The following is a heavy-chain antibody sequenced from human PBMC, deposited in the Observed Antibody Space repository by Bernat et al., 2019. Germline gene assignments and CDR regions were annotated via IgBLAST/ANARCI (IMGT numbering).Heavy chain of an antibody. CDR2: IWYDGNDK. D-gene: IGHD1-7*01. CDR3: ARGGNNWNYRSYFDY. CDR1: RFSFSSYG. Sequence: QVQLVESGGGVVQPGRSLRLSCAASRFSFSSYGMHWVRQAPGKGLEWVAVIWYDGNDKYYADSVKGRFTISRDNSKNTLYLQMNSLRAEDTALYYCARGGNNWNYRSYFDYWGQGTLVTVSS. V-gene: IGHV3-33*01. J-gene: IGHJ4*02.